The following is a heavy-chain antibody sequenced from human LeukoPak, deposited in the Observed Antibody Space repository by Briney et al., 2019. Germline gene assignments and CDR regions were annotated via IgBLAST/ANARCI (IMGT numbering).Heavy chain of an antibody. CDR1: GGSISSDSYY. J-gene: IGHJ4*02. Sequence: PSETLSLTCTVSGGSISSDSYYWSWIRQPAGKGLEWIGRIYTSGSTNYNPSLKSRVTISVDTSKNQFSLKLSSVTAADTAVYYCARASGFQLLYYFDYWGQGTLVTVSS. D-gene: IGHD2-2*01. V-gene: IGHV4-61*02. CDR3: ARASGFQLLYYFDY. CDR2: IYTSGST.